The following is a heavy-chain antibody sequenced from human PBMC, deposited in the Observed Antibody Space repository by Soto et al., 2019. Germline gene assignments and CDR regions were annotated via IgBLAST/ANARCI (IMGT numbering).Heavy chain of an antibody. V-gene: IGHV3-30*18. CDR1: GFTFSSYG. J-gene: IGHJ4*02. Sequence: PGGSLRLSCAASGFTFSSYGMHWVRQAPGKGLEWVAVISYDGSNKYYADSVKGRFTISRDNSKNTLYLQMNSLRAEDTAVYYCAKAGNYYDSSGSRVGYFDYWGQGT. D-gene: IGHD3-22*01. CDR3: AKAGNYYDSSGSRVGYFDY. CDR2: ISYDGSNK.